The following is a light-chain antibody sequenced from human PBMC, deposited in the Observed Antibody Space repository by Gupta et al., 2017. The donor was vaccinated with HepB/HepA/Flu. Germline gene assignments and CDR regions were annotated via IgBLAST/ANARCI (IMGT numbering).Light chain of an antibody. Sequence: DIQVTQSPSSLSASVGDRVTITCRASQDIRKSLAWYEQKPGRVPKRLIYASSRLQSGVPSRFSGGGSGTEFTLTINSLQPEDFGSYYCQQQDSSPYTFGQGTKLEIK. J-gene: IGKJ2*01. V-gene: IGKV1-17*01. CDR2: ASS. CDR1: QDIRKS. CDR3: QQQDSSPYT.